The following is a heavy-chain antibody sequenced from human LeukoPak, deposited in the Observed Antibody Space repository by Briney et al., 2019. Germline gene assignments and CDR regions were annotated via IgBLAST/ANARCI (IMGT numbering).Heavy chain of an antibody. V-gene: IGHV3-23*01. CDR2: ISGRGGST. CDR3: ASQQLVHWCFDN. CDR1: GFTFSSYA. Sequence: GGSLRLSCAASGFTFSSYAMSWVRQAPGKGLEWVSGISGRGGSTYYPDSVKGRFTISRDNSKNTLYLQMNNLRADDTAVYYCASQQLVHWCFDNWGQGTLVTVSS. J-gene: IGHJ4*02. D-gene: IGHD6-13*01.